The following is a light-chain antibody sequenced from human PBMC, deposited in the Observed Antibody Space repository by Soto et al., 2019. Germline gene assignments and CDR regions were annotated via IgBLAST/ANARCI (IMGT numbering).Light chain of an antibody. CDR3: QNYNSAPPWT. CDR2: AAS. CDR1: QGTSNY. J-gene: IGKJ1*01. Sequence: DIQMTQSPSSLAASVGDRVTITCRASQGTSNYLAWFQQKPGKGPKLLIYAASTLQSGVPSRFSGSGSGTDFTLTISSLQPEDVAAYYCQNYNSAPPWTFGQGTKVEIK. V-gene: IGKV1-27*01.